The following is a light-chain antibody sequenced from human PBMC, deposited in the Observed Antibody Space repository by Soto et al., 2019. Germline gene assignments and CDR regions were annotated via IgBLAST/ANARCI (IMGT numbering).Light chain of an antibody. CDR1: SSDVGGSNF. V-gene: IGLV2-11*01. CDR3: CPYAGSYSWV. Sequence: QSALTQPRSVSGSPGQSVTISCTGTSSDVGGSNFVSWYQQHPGKAPKLMICEVNKRPSGVPDRFSGSKSGNTASLTISGLQTEDEADYYCCPYAGSYSWVFGGGTKLTVL. CDR2: EVN. J-gene: IGLJ2*01.